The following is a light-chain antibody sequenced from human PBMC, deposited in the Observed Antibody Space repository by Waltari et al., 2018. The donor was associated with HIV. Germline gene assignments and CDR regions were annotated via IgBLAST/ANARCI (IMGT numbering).Light chain of an antibody. CDR2: GAS. CDR3: QQYYSNFLT. J-gene: IGKJ4*01. V-gene: IGKV4-1*01. Sequence: IMMTQSPESLAVSLRERATIHSNSSQSVLHSSDNKNNKNYLAWYQQKPGQPPQLLIYGASTREAGVPDRFSGSGSGTDFTLTISSLQAEDVAVYYWQQYYSNFLTFGGGTRVEIK. CDR1: QSVLHSSDNKNNKNY.